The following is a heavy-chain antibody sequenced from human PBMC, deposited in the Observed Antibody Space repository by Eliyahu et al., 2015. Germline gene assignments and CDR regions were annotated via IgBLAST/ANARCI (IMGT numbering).Heavy chain of an antibody. Sequence: QITLQESGPTRVKPTQILTLTCTFSGFSLRTXXVGVGWIRQXPGKALEWLAVVYWDDDKRYNPSLRSRLTIAKDTSNNQVVLTMTNMDPVDTASYYCAHRKGGYDWDGGFFDFWGQGPLVTVSS. CDR2: VYWDDDK. J-gene: IGHJ4*02. CDR1: GFSLRTXXVG. CDR3: AHRKGGYDWDGGFFDF. V-gene: IGHV2-5*02. D-gene: IGHD5-12*01.